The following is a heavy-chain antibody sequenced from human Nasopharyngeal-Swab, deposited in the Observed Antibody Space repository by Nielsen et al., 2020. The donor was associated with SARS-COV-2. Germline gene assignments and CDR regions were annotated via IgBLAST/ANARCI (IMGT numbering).Heavy chain of an antibody. D-gene: IGHD2-2*01. J-gene: IGHJ6*02. CDR2: INHSGST. Sequence: GSLRLSCAVYGGSFSGYYWSWIRQPPGKGLEWIGEINHSGSTNYNPSLKSRVTISVDTSKNQFSLKLSSVTAADTAVYYCARGFHIRYCSGTSCLYYYYYGMDVWGQGTTVTVSS. V-gene: IGHV4-34*01. CDR1: GGSFSGYY. CDR3: ARGFHIRYCSGTSCLYYYYYGMDV.